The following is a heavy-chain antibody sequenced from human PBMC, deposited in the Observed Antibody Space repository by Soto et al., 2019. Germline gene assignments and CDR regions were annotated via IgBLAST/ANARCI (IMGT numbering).Heavy chain of an antibody. Sequence: QVQLVESGGGVVQPGRSLRLSCAASGFTFSSYGMHWVRQAPGKGLEWVAVIWYDGSNKYYADSVKGRFTISRDNSKNTLYLQMNSLRAEDTAVYYCARGYCSSTSCYNYFDYWGQGTLVTVSS. CDR1: GFTFSSYG. J-gene: IGHJ4*02. CDR3: ARGYCSSTSCYNYFDY. V-gene: IGHV3-33*01. CDR2: IWYDGSNK. D-gene: IGHD2-2*02.